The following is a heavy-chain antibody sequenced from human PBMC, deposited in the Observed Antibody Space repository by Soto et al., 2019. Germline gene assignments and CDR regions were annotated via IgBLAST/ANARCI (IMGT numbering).Heavy chain of an antibody. CDR1: GFTFSSYA. V-gene: IGHV3-30-3*01. CDR3: ARVLITGYSSGWDSYCYYGMDV. Sequence: QVQLVESGGGVVQPGRSLRLSCAASGFTFSSYAMHWVRQAPGKGLEWVAVISYDGSNKYYADSVKGRFTISRDKSKNTLYLQMNSLRAEDTAVYYCARVLITGYSSGWDSYCYYGMDVWGQGTTVTVSS. J-gene: IGHJ6*02. CDR2: ISYDGSNK. D-gene: IGHD6-19*01.